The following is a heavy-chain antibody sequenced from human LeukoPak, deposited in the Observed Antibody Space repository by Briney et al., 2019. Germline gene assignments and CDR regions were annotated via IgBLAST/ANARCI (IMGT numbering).Heavy chain of an antibody. CDR2: IYHSGST. V-gene: IGHV4-30-2*01. CDR1: GGSISSGGYS. D-gene: IGHD3-10*01. J-gene: IGHJ6*02. CDR3: ARLPGSPRAAYYYYGMDV. Sequence: PSETLSLTCAVSGGSISSGGYSWSWIRQPPGKGLEWIGYIYHSGSTYYNPSLKSRVTISVDRSKNQFSLKLSSVTAADTAVYYCARLPGSPRAAYYYYGMDVWGQGTTVTVSS.